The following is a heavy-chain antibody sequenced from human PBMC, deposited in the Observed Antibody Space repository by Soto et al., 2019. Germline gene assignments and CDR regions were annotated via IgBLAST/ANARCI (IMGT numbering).Heavy chain of an antibody. V-gene: IGHV3-23*01. D-gene: IGHD3-10*01. CDR2: ISGSGGST. CDR1: GFTFSSYA. J-gene: IGHJ2*01. Sequence: GGSLRLSCAASGFTFSSYAMSWVRQAPGKGLEWVSAISGSGGSTYYADSVKGRFTISRDNAKNSLYLQMNSLRAEDTALYYCAKDITMDPGYWYFDLWGRGTLVTVSS. CDR3: AKDITMDPGYWYFDL.